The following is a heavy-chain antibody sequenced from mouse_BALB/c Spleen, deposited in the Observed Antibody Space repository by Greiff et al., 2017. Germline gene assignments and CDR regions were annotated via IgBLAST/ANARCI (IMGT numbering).Heavy chain of an antibody. Sequence: EVQRVESGGGLVQPGGSLKLSCAASGFTFSSYGMSWVRQTPDKRLELVATINSNGGSTYYPDSVKGRITISRDNAKNTLYLQMSSLKSEDTAMYYCAGSYYYGGLDYWGQGTTLTVSS. CDR2: INSNGGST. V-gene: IGHV5-6-3*01. CDR1: GFTFSSYG. D-gene: IGHD1-1*01. CDR3: AGSYYYGGLDY. J-gene: IGHJ2*01.